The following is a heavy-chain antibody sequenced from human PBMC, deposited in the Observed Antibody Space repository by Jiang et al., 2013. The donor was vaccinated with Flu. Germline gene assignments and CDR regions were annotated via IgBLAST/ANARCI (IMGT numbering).Heavy chain of an antibody. J-gene: IGHJ3*02. V-gene: IGHV1-69*04. CDR2: IIPILGIA. CDR1: GGTFSSYA. D-gene: IGHD6-19*01. Sequence: GAEVKKPGSSVKVSCKASGGTFSSYAISWVRQAPGQGLEWMGGIIPILGIANYAQKFQGRVTITADKSTSTAYMELSSLRSEDTAVYYCARGKVAVANDAFDIWGQGTMVTVSS. CDR3: ARGKVAVANDAFDI.